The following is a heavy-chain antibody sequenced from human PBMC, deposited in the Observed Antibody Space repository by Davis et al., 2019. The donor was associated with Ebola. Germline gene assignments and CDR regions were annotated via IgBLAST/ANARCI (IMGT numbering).Heavy chain of an antibody. Sequence: PGGSLRLSCITSGFIFNNYAMNWVRQAPGKGLEWVSSIGGDSYGTAYADSVKGRFTISRDSFKNTLFLQMDSLRLEDTAVYYCARDSGEFRYGYPCGSWGQGTLVTVSS. CDR2: IGGDSYGT. CDR3: ARDSGEFRYGYPCGS. CDR1: GFIFNNYA. V-gene: IGHV3-23*01. D-gene: IGHD5-18*01. J-gene: IGHJ4*02.